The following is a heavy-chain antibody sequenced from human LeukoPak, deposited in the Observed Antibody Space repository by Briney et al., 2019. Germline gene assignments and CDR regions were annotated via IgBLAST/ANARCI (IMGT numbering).Heavy chain of an antibody. J-gene: IGHJ4*02. Sequence: GASVKVSCKASGYTFTSYGISWVRQAPGQGLEWMGWISAYNGNTNYEQKFQGRVTMTTDTMTTDTSTSTAYMELRSLRSDDTAVYYCARDTGTSSPPDYWGQGTLDTVSS. V-gene: IGHV1-18*01. D-gene: IGHD2-2*01. CDR3: ARDTGTSSPPDY. CDR1: GYTFTSYG. CDR2: ISAYNGNT.